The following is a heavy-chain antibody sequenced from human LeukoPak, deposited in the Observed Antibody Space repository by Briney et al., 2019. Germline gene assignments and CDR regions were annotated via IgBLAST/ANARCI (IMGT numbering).Heavy chain of an antibody. CDR3: ARMRGTVVVEDAYDV. CDR2: IFLTGT. J-gene: IGHJ3*01. D-gene: IGHD2-15*01. V-gene: IGHV4-59*01. CDR1: XSPXNGXX. Sequence: SLXCSVXXSPXNGXXWSWIXQXPGXGLXXXXYIFLTGTNYNPSIKSRFIIYEDTSKNQLSLKLFSVTAADTAVYYCARMRGTVVVEDAYDVWGQGTLLSVSS.